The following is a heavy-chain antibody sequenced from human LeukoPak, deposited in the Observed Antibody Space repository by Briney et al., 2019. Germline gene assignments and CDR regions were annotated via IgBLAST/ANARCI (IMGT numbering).Heavy chain of an antibody. V-gene: IGHV4-34*01. J-gene: IGHJ4*02. CDR2: INHSGST. CDR3: ASRDILTGIGDY. CDR1: GGSFSGYY. Sequence: SETLSLTCAVYGGSFSGYYWSWIRQPPGKGLEWIGEINHSGSTNYNPSLKSRVTISVDTSKNQFSLKLSSVTAADTAVYYCASRDILTGIGDYWGQGTLVTVSS. D-gene: IGHD3-9*01.